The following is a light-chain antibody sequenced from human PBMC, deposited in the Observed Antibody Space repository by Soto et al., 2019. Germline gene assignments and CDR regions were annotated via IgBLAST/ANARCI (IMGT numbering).Light chain of an antibody. CDR2: GAS. Sequence: EIVLTQSPGTLSLSTGERATLSCRASQSVSNTYLAWYQHKPGQAPRLLIYGASDRATGIPDRFSGSGSVTDFTLTISSLEPEDFALYYCQQYGTSPVTFGQGTKLEIK. CDR1: QSVSNTY. V-gene: IGKV3-20*01. J-gene: IGKJ2*01. CDR3: QQYGTSPVT.